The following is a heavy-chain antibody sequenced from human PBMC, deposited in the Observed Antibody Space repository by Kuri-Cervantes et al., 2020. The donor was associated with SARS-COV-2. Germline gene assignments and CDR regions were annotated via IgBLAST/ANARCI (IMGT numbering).Heavy chain of an antibody. CDR2: MNPNSGNT. CDR3: AREIPAAMGTNWFDP. CDR1: GYTFTSYD. V-gene: IGHV1-8*02. J-gene: IGHJ5*02. D-gene: IGHD2-2*01. Sequence: ASVKVSCKASGYTFTSYDINWVRQATGQGLEWMGWMNPNSGNTGNAQKFQGRVTMTRNTSISTAYMELSSLRSEDTAVYYCAREIPAAMGTNWFDPWGQGTLVTVSS.